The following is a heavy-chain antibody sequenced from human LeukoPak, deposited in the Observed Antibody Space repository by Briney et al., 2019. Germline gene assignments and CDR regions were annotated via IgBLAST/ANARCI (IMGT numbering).Heavy chain of an antibody. CDR1: GGSFSGYY. CDR3: ARDIIAAGQFDY. Sequence: SETLSLTCAVYGGSFSGYYWSWIRQPPGKGLEWIGYIYYSGSTNYNPSLKSRVTISVDTSKNQFSLKLSSVTAADTAVYYCARDIIAAGQFDYWGQGTLVTVSS. V-gene: IGHV4-59*01. D-gene: IGHD6-13*01. CDR2: IYYSGST. J-gene: IGHJ4*02.